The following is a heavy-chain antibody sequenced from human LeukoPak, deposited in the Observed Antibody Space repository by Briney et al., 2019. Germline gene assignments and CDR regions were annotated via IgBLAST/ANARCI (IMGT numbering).Heavy chain of an antibody. CDR1: GFTFSGYG. Sequence: GGSLRLSCAASGFTFSGYGMHWVRQAPGKGLEWVSFIRYDGSDKYYADSVKGRFTISRDNSKNTLYLQMNSLRAEDTAVYYCATTIFGVVDYWGQGTLVTVSS. CDR2: IRYDGSDK. J-gene: IGHJ4*02. V-gene: IGHV3-30*02. D-gene: IGHD3-3*01. CDR3: ATTIFGVVDY.